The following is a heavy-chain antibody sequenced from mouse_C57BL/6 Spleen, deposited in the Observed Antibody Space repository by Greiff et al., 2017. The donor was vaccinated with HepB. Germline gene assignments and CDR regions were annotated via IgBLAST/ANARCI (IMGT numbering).Heavy chain of an antibody. CDR3: ARHQAYYGSREYYFDY. CDR1: GFTFSSYG. Sequence: EVKLMESGGDLVKPGGSLKLSCAASGFTFSSYGMSWVRQTPDKRLEWVATISSGGSYTYYPDSVKGRFTISRDNAKNTLYLQMSSLKSEDTAMYYCARHQAYYGSREYYFDYWGQGTTLTVSS. D-gene: IGHD1-1*01. CDR2: ISSGGSYT. V-gene: IGHV5-6*01. J-gene: IGHJ2*01.